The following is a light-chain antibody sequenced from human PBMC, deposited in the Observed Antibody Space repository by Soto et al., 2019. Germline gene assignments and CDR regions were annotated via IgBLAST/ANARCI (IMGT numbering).Light chain of an antibody. CDR3: QQYGNSIPIT. CDR2: GAS. J-gene: IGKJ5*01. Sequence: EIVLTQSPGTLSLSPGERTTLSCRASQSVSSNFLDWYQQKPGQAPRLLIYGASSRATGIPDRFSGSGSGTDFTLTISRLEPEDFAVYYCQQYGNSIPITFGQGTRLEIK. CDR1: QSVSSNF. V-gene: IGKV3-20*01.